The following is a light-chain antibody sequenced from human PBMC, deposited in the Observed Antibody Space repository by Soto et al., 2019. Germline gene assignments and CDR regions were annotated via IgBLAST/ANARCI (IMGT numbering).Light chain of an antibody. Sequence: QSALTQPPSASGSPGQSVTISCTGTSSDVGAYKYVSWYQHHPGKAPQLIIFAVSERPSGVPDRFSGSKSGNTASLTVSGLQPEDEADYYRSSYAGRNNLLFGGGTKLTVL. CDR1: SSDVGAYKY. CDR3: SSYAGRNNLL. V-gene: IGLV2-8*01. J-gene: IGLJ2*01. CDR2: AVS.